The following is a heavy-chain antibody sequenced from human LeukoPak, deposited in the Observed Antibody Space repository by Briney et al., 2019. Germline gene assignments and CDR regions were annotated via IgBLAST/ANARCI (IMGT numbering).Heavy chain of an antibody. J-gene: IGHJ3*02. V-gene: IGHV3-23*01. D-gene: IGHD2-2*02. Sequence: GGSLRLSCEASGFTFSSYAMSWVRQAPGKGLEWVSAIIDSGVSTYYPNSVKGRFTISRAHSKNTRYLQMNSLRAEDTAVYYCAKDLRSYCSSTSCYTMDAFDIWGQGTMVTVSS. CDR2: IIDSGVST. CDR1: GFTFSSYA. CDR3: AKDLRSYCSSTSCYTMDAFDI.